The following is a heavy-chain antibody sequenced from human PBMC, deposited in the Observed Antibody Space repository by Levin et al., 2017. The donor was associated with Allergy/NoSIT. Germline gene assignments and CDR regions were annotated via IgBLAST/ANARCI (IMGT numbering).Heavy chain of an antibody. CDR2: ISTSGTII. CDR1: GFTFSNYE. V-gene: IGHV3-48*03. J-gene: IGHJ4*02. D-gene: IGHD3-10*01. CDR3: AREAGGWWFDF. Sequence: GGSLRLSCIASGFTFSNYEMNWVRQAPGKGLEWVSYISTSGTIIHYADSVKGRFTISRDNAKNSLYLQMNSLRAEDAGVYYCAREAGGWWFDFWGQGTPVTVSS.